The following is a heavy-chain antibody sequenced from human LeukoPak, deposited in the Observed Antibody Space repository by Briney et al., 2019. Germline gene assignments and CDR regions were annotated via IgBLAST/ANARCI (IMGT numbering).Heavy chain of an antibody. D-gene: IGHD6-13*01. CDR1: GFTVSSNY. Sequence: GGSLRLSCAASGFTVSSNYMSWVRQAPGKGLEWVSVIYSGGSTYYADSVKGRFTISRHNSKNTLYLQMNSLRAEDTAVYYCARGKGIAAAGTYYYYYYGMDLWGQGTTVTVSS. CDR3: ARGKGIAAAGTYYYYYYGMDL. CDR2: IYSGGST. J-gene: IGHJ6*02. V-gene: IGHV3-53*04.